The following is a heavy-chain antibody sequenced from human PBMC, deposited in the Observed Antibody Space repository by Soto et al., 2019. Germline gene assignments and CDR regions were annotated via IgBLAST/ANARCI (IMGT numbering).Heavy chain of an antibody. J-gene: IGHJ4*02. Sequence: SPTLSLTCAISGDSVSSNSAAWNWIRQSPSRGLEWLGRTYYRSKWYNDYAVSVKSRITINPDTSKNQFSLQLNSVTPEDTAVYYCARALVVTGTSLIDYWGQGTLVTVSS. V-gene: IGHV6-1*01. CDR3: ARALVVTGTSLIDY. CDR1: GDSVSSNSAA. D-gene: IGHD1-20*01. CDR2: TYYRSKWYN.